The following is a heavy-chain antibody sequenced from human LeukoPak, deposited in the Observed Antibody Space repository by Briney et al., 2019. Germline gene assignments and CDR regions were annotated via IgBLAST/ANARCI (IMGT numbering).Heavy chain of an antibody. D-gene: IGHD7-27*01. V-gene: IGHV1-8*01. J-gene: IGHJ4*02. CDR3: ARGPPNWGMVGY. Sequence: ASVKVSCKASGYTFTSFDFNWVRQATGQGLEWMGWMKSNNGHTGYAQKFLGRVTMTRDTSISTAYMELSSLTFEDTAVYYCARGPPNWGMVGYWGQGTLVTVSS. CDR2: MKSNNGHT. CDR1: GYTFTSFD.